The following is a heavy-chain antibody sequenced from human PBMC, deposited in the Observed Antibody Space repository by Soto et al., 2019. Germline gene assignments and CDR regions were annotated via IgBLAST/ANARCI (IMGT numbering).Heavy chain of an antibody. CDR3: GRGRYGQLVVFY. Sequence: GASVKVSCKASGYTFTGHYIHWVRQAPGQGPEWMGEIGPASGDTRYAQKVQGRVTMTRDTSITTVYMELNDLSPDDTAVYYCGRGRYGQLVVFYWGQGTPVTVSS. CDR1: GYTFTGHY. D-gene: IGHD3-10*01. V-gene: IGHV1-2*02. J-gene: IGHJ4*02. CDR2: IGPASGDT.